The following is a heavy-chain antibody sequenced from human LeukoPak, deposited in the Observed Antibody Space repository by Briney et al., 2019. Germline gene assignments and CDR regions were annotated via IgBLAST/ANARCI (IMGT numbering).Heavy chain of an antibody. D-gene: IGHD3-10*01. V-gene: IGHV1-69*06. CDR2: IIPIFGTA. Sequence: ASVKVYCKASGGTFSSYAISWGRQAPGQGLEWMGGIIPIFGTANYAQKFQGRVTITADKSTSTAYMELSSLRSEDTAVYYCASITMVRGVIEGFDPWGQGTLVTVSS. CDR3: ASITMVRGVIEGFDP. J-gene: IGHJ5*02. CDR1: GGTFSSYA.